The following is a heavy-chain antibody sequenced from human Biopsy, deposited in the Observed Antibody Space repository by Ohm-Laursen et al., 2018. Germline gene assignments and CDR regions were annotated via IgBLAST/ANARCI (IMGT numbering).Heavy chain of an antibody. Sequence: ESSVKVSCKSSGGTFTNYAISWVRQAPGQGLEWMGRIIPTLRTTAYAQTFLGRVTITADSPTSTVDMELTSLTSDDTAVYFFAREAIGYQLPCDDWGQGTLVTVSS. CDR3: AREAIGYQLPCDD. D-gene: IGHD2-2*01. CDR1: GGTFTNYA. V-gene: IGHV1-69*11. J-gene: IGHJ4*02. CDR2: IIPTLRTT.